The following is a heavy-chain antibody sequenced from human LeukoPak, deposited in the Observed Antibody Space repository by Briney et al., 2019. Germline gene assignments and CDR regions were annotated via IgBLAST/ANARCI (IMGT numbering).Heavy chain of an antibody. CDR2: IYSSGST. J-gene: IGHJ6*04. Sequence: PSETLSLTCTVSSGCINDYYWSWVRQPAGKGLEWLGRIYSSGSTTYNPSLKSRITMSVDTSKNQFSLKMTSVTAADTAVYYCAREGKWFGTYYYCMDVWGKGTTVTVSS. CDR3: AREGKWFGTYYYCMDV. V-gene: IGHV4-4*07. CDR1: SGCINDYY. D-gene: IGHD3-10*01.